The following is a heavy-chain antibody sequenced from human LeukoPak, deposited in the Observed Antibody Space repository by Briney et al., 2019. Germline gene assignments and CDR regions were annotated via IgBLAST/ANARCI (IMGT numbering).Heavy chain of an antibody. CDR3: AKDLAARQQLVFDY. V-gene: IGHV3-9*01. D-gene: IGHD6-13*01. CDR1: GFTFDDYA. J-gene: IGHJ4*02. CDR2: ISWNSGSI. Sequence: GRSLRLSCAASGFTFDDYAMHWVRQAPGKGLEWVSGISWNSGSIGYADSVRGRFTISRDNSKNSLYLQMNSLRTEDTALYYCAKDLAARQQLVFDYWGQGTLVTVSS.